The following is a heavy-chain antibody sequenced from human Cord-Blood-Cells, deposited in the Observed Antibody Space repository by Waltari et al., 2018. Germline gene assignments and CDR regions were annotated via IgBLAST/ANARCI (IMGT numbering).Heavy chain of an antibody. V-gene: IGHV4-34*01. CDR2: INHSGST. Sequence: QVQLQQWGAGLLKPSETLSLTCAVYGGSFSGYYWSWIRQPPGKGLEWIGEINHSGSTNDNPSLKSRVTISVDTSKNQFSLKLSSVTAADTAVYYCARGHAPYTSSGWFDPWGQGTLVTVSS. CDR3: ARGHAPYTSSGWFDP. CDR1: GGSFSGYY. J-gene: IGHJ5*02. D-gene: IGHD6-6*01.